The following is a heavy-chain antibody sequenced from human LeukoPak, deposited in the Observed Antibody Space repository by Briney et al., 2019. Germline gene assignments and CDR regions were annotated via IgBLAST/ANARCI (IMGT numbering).Heavy chain of an antibody. J-gene: IGHJ4*02. Sequence: SETLSLTCTVSGCSISSSSYFWGWIRQAPGKRLEWIGSIYYSGNTYYNPSLKSRVTISLDTSKNQFSLKLGSVTAADTAVYYCARRNRWELLDFWGQGTLVTVSS. CDR2: IYYSGNT. CDR1: GCSISSSSYF. D-gene: IGHD1-26*01. CDR3: ARRNRWELLDF. V-gene: IGHV4-39*01.